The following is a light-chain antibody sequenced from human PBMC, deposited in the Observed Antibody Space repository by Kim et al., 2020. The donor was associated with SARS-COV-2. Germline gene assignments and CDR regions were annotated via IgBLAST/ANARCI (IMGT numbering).Light chain of an antibody. V-gene: IGLV1-40*01. J-gene: IGLJ2*01. CDR1: STNVGAGYG. Sequence: RATISCTASSTNVGAGYGVLWYQQLPATAPNLLIFATKNRPPGGPDRFFGSKSATSASLAITGLQAEDEADYYCQSYDSGRSGSVFGGGTQLTVL. CDR3: QSYDSGRSGSV. CDR2: ATK.